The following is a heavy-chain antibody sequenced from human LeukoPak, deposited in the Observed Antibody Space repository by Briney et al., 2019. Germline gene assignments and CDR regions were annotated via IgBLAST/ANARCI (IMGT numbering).Heavy chain of an antibody. D-gene: IGHD1-26*01. V-gene: IGHV3-74*01. CDR1: GFSFSSYW. Sequence: GGSLRLSCAASGFSFSSYWMHWVRQAPGKGLVWVSRISSDGSIINYADSVKGRFTISRDNAKSTLYLQMNSLRAEDTAVYYCARVPQWDPIFDYWGQGTLVTVSS. CDR2: ISSDGSII. J-gene: IGHJ4*02. CDR3: ARVPQWDPIFDY.